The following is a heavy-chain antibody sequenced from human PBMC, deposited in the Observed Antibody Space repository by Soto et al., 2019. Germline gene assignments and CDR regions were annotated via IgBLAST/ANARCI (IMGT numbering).Heavy chain of an antibody. CDR3: ARDSRIAAAGTPIYYYSGMDV. V-gene: IGHV1-69*06. Sequence: GTSVEVSCKASGGTFSNYFIGWVRQAPGQGLEWMGGIIPVFGTPNYAQSFQGRLTITADKSTGTTSMELSSLRSEDTAVYYCARDSRIAAAGTPIYYYSGMDVWGQGTTVTVSS. CDR1: GGTFSNYF. J-gene: IGHJ6*02. D-gene: IGHD6-13*01. CDR2: IIPVFGTP.